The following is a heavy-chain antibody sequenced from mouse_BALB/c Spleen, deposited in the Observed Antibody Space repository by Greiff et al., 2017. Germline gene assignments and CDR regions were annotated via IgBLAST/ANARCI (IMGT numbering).Heavy chain of an antibody. Sequence: VQLQESGPELVKPGASVKMSCKASGYTFTDYVISWVKQRTGQGLEWIGEIYPGSGSTYYNEKFKGKATLTADKSSNTAYMQLSSLTSEDSAVYFCARYDSLLRPYAMDYWGQGTSVTVSS. CDR1: GYTFTDYV. CDR3: ARYDSLLRPYAMDY. J-gene: IGHJ4*01. CDR2: IYPGSGST. V-gene: IGHV1-77*01. D-gene: IGHD1-2*01.